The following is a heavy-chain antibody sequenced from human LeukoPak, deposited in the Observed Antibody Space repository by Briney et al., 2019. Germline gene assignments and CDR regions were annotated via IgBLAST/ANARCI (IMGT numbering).Heavy chain of an antibody. V-gene: IGHV3-48*01. D-gene: IGHD1-7*01. J-gene: IGHJ3*01. CDR2: ISSSSSTI. CDR3: ATRPGTTVL. CDR1: GFTFSSYE. Sequence: GGSLRLSCAASGFTFSSYEMNWVRQAPGKGLEWVSYISSSSSTIYYADSVKGRFTISRDNAKNSLYLQMNSLRAEDTAVYYCATRPGTTVLWGQGTMVTVSS.